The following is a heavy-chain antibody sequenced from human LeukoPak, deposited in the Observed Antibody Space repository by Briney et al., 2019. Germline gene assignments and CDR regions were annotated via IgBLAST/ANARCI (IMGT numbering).Heavy chain of an antibody. CDR3: AREDPWIQLRPADY. CDR2: IRKTTQGGTT. V-gene: IGHV3-49*03. CDR1: GFTFADYA. D-gene: IGHD5-18*01. Sequence: GGSLRLSCATSGFTFADYAVSWFRQAPGKGLEWVGFIRKTTQGGTTEYAASVKGRFTISRDDSKSIAHLQMNSLRTEDTAIYYCAREDPWIQLRPADYWGQGALVTVSS. J-gene: IGHJ4*02.